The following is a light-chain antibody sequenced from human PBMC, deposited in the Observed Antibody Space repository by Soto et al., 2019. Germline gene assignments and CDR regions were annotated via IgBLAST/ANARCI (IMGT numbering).Light chain of an antibody. CDR3: QQRSNWPFT. CDR1: QSVSSY. CDR2: AAT. V-gene: IGKV3-11*01. Sequence: EIVLTQSPATLSLSPGERATLSCSASQSVSSYLAWYQQKPGQAPRLLISAATNRATGIPARFSGSGSRTDFTLTISSLEPEDFAVYYCQQRSNWPFTFXPGTKVDIK. J-gene: IGKJ3*01.